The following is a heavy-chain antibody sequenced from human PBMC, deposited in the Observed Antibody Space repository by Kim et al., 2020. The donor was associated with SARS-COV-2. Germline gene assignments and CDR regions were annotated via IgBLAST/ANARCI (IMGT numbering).Heavy chain of an antibody. Sequence: SETLSLTCTVSGGSISSSSYYWGWIRQPPGKGLEWIGSIYYSGSTYYNPSLKSRVTISVDTSKNQFSLKLSSVTAADTAVYYCARSSGSYSEIDCWGQGTLVTVSS. J-gene: IGHJ4*02. CDR2: IYYSGST. CDR3: ARSSGSYSEIDC. CDR1: GGSISSSSYY. V-gene: IGHV4-39*01. D-gene: IGHD1-26*01.